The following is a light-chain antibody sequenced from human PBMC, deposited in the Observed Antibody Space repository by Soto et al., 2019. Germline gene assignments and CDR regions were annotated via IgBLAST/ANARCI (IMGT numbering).Light chain of an antibody. Sequence: VFTQSPDSLSLSPGERANLCCRASQTVSSNYLAWCQQRPGQAPRLLIYGASTRAAGIPDRFSGSGYGTDFNLTITRLETEDSAVYFCQQYTGPPTTFGQGTRLEIK. J-gene: IGKJ5*01. CDR2: GAS. CDR3: QQYTGPPTT. CDR1: QTVSSNY. V-gene: IGKV3-20*01.